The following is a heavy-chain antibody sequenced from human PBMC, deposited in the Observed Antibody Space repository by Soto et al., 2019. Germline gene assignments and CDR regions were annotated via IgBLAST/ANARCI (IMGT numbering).Heavy chain of an antibody. CDR1: GFTFSSYA. D-gene: IGHD3-22*01. Sequence: GGSLRLSCAASGFTFSSYAMSWVRQAPGKGLEWVSAISGSGGSTYYADSVKCRFPISRDNPNNTLYLQMNSLRAGDTAVYYCSKGKAEGSRTIIVVVIPYSDAFEIWGQGTMVTVSS. J-gene: IGHJ3*02. CDR3: SKGKAEGSRTIIVVVIPYSDAFEI. V-gene: IGHV3-23*01. CDR2: ISGSGGST.